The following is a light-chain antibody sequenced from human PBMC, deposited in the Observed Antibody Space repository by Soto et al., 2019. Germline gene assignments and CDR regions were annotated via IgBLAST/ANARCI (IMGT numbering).Light chain of an antibody. V-gene: IGKV1-5*01. J-gene: IGKJ1*01. CDR2: DAS. CDR3: LQYHTYRT. CDR1: QVISPW. Sequence: DIQITQCPSTLSAXXVDSVTITCRASQVISPWLAWYQQKPGKAPKLLIFDASNLESGVPSRFSGSGSGTEFTLTISSLQPDDFATYYCLQYHTYRTFGQRTKVDNK.